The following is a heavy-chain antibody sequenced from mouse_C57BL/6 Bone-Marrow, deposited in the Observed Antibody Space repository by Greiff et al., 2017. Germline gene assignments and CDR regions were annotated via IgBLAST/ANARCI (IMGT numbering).Heavy chain of an antibody. D-gene: IGHD1-1*01. CDR1: GYTFTSYW. V-gene: IGHV1-53*01. J-gene: IGHJ4*01. Sequence: QVQLQQPGTELVKPGASVKLSCKASGYTFTSYWMHWVKQRPGQGLEWIGNINPSNGGTNYNEKFKSQATLTVDKSSSTAYMQLSSLTSEDSAVYYCARSSDYYYGSSDYYAMDYWGQGTSVTVSS. CDR2: INPSNGGT. CDR3: ARSSDYYYGSSDYYAMDY.